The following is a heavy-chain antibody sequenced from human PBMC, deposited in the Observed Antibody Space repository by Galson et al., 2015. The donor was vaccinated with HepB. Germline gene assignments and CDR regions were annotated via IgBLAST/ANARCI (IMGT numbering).Heavy chain of an antibody. V-gene: IGHV3-23*01. CDR1: GFTFSSYA. CDR3: AKIPAFYGPFDY. Sequence: SLRLSCAASGFTFSSYAMSWVRQAPGKGLEWVSAISGSGGSTYYANSVKGRFTISRDNSKNTLYLQMNSLRAEDTAVYYCAKIPAFYGPFDYWGQGTLVTVSS. D-gene: IGHD3-16*01. CDR2: ISGSGGST. J-gene: IGHJ4*02.